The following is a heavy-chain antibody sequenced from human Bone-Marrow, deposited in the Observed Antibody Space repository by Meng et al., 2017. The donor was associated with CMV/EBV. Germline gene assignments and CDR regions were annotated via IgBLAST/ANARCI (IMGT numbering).Heavy chain of an antibody. CDR3: ARCGPGTGYIVPANFGY. CDR1: GFTFSSYS. D-gene: IGHD3-9*01. Sequence: GGSLRLSCAASGFTFSSYSMNWVRQAPGKGLEWVSSISSSGYIHYADSVKGRFTISRDNAKSSLSLQMNSLRAEDTAVYYCARCGPGTGYIVPANFGYWGQGTLVTVSS. V-gene: IGHV3-21*01. CDR2: ISSSGYI. J-gene: IGHJ4*02.